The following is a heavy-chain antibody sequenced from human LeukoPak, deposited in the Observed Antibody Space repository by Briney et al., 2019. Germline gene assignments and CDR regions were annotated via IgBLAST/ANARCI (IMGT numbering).Heavy chain of an antibody. CDR3: AKDLTTVTTQGDY. V-gene: IGHV3-23*01. CDR2: ITGSGGKT. Sequence: GGSLRLSCAASGFTFSSYGMNWVRQAPGKGLEWVSGITGSGGKTYYADSVKGRFTISRDNSKNTLYLQMNSLRAEDTAVYYCAKDLTTVTTQGDYWGQGALVTVSS. CDR1: GFTFSSYG. D-gene: IGHD4-17*01. J-gene: IGHJ4*02.